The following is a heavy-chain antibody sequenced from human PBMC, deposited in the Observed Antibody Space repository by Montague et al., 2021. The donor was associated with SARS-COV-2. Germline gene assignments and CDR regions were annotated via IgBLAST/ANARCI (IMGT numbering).Heavy chain of an antibody. D-gene: IGHD6-13*01. Sequence: CAISGDSVGSNSAAWSWIRQSPSRGLEWLGRTYYRSKWYNDYAVSVKSRITINPDTSKNQFSLQLNSVTPEDTAVYYCARGGSWLYYFDYWGQGTLVTVSS. CDR1: GDSVGSNSAA. CDR3: ARGGSWLYYFDY. J-gene: IGHJ4*02. CDR2: TYYRSKWYN. V-gene: IGHV6-1*01.